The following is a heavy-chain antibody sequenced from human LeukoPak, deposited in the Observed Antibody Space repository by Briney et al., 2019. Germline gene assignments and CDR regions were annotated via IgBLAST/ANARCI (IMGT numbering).Heavy chain of an antibody. V-gene: IGHV3-7*01. CDR3: ARDYGGSSPFDY. Sequence: GSLRLSCTASGFTFSNYWMSWVRQAPGKGLEWVANIKQDGSEKYYVDSVKGRFTVSRDNAKNSLYLQMNSLRAEDTAVYYCARDYGGSSPFDYWGQGTLVTVSS. D-gene: IGHD4-23*01. CDR2: IKQDGSEK. J-gene: IGHJ4*02. CDR1: GFTFSNYW.